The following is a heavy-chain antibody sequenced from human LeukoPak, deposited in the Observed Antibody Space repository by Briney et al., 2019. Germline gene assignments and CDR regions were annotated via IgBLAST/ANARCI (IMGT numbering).Heavy chain of an antibody. CDR1: GYSISSGYY. CDR3: ARDSDYYHNDAFDI. J-gene: IGHJ3*02. CDR2: IYHSGST. V-gene: IGHV4-38-2*02. Sequence: SETLSLTCTVSGYSISSGYYWGWIRQPPGKGLEWIGSIYHSGSTNYNPSLKSRVSMSVDKSKNQFSLKLSSVTAADTAVYYCARDSDYYHNDAFDIWGQGTMVTVSS. D-gene: IGHD3-22*01.